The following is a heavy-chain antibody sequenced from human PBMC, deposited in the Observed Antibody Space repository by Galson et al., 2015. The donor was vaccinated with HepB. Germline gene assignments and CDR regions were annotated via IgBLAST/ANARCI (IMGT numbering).Heavy chain of an antibody. CDR2: INTNTGNP. Sequence: SVKVSCKASGYTFTNYAMNWVRQAPGRGLEWLGWINTNTGNPTYAQGFTGRFVFSWDASVNTAYLQISSLKAEDSAFYYCARVTSIYYYNSSYSYYYYGMDVWGQGTTVTVSS. CDR1: GYTFTNYA. D-gene: IGHD3-22*01. CDR3: ARVTSIYYYNSSYSYYYYGMDV. V-gene: IGHV7-4-1*02. J-gene: IGHJ6*02.